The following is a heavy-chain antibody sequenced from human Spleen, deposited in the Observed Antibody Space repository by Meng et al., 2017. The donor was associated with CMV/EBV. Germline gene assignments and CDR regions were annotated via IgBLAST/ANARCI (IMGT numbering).Heavy chain of an antibody. V-gene: IGHV3-11*01. CDR3: TREPSSSGWSSQ. J-gene: IGHJ4*02. CDR1: GFTLSDFY. D-gene: IGHD6-19*01. Sequence: GESLKISCAASGFTLSDFYMSWIRQAPGRGLEWVASISNSGSVKYYADSAKGRFSISRDNAANSLYLQMNTLRAEDTALYYCTREPSSSGWSSQWGQGTLVTVSS. CDR2: ISNSGSVK.